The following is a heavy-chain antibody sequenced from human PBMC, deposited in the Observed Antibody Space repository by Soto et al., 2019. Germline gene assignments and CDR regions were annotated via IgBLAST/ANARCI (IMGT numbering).Heavy chain of an antibody. CDR3: AKDAVPYNGKWDWFDP. CDR2: IGGVGTER. V-gene: IGHV3-23*01. J-gene: IGHJ5*02. Sequence: DVQLLESGGGLVQPGGSLRLSCAASGFTFSDYAMTWVRQAPGKGPEWVSSIGGVGTERYYADSVKGRFTISRDNSKNTLFLQMSSLRSDDTAVYYCAKDAVPYNGKWDWFDPWGQGTLVTVSS. D-gene: IGHD1-20*01. CDR1: GFTFSDYA.